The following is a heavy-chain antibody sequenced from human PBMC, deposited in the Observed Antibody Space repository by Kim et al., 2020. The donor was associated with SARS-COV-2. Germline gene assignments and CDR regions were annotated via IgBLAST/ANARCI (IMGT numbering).Heavy chain of an antibody. J-gene: IGHJ5*02. V-gene: IGHV4-34*01. D-gene: IGHD6-13*01. CDR3: ARAGGGSSWYGNNWFDP. Sequence: LKSRVTISVDTSKTQFSLKLSSVTAADTAVYYCARAGGGSSWYGNNWFDPWGQGTLVTVSS.